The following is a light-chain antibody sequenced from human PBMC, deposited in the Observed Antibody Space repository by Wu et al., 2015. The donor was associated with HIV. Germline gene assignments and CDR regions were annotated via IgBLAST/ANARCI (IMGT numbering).Light chain of an antibody. J-gene: IGKJ4*01. CDR3: HQYYTFPLT. Sequence: AIRMTQSPSALSASTGDRVTITCRASQDINNYLAWYQQKPGKAPKLLIYDASTLQSGVPSTFSGSGSGTDFTLTISGLQSEDFATYYCHQYYTFPLTFGGGSKVRSN. CDR1: QDINNY. V-gene: IGKV1-8*01. CDR2: DAS.